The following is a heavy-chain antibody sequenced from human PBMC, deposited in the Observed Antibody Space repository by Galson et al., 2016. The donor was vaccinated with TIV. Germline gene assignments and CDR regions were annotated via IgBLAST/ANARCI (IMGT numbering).Heavy chain of an antibody. CDR1: GFTFSNYA. Sequence: SLRLSCAASGFTFSNYAMHWVRQAPGKGLEWVSGISGSGGITYFADSVKGRFTISRDNSMNTLYLQLNSLRAEDTAVYYCAKRRNYGGDALESWGQGTMVTVSS. D-gene: IGHD4-23*01. V-gene: IGHV3-23*01. CDR3: AKRRNYGGDALES. J-gene: IGHJ3*02. CDR2: ISGSGGIT.